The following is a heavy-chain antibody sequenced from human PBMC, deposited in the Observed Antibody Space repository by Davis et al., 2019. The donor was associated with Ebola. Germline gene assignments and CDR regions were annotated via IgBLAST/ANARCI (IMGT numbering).Heavy chain of an antibody. CDR3: ARVRRGGSSAS. D-gene: IGHD3-10*01. CDR2: IYYSGST. V-gene: IGHV4-59*08. CDR1: GGSISSYY. J-gene: IGHJ4*02. Sequence: SETLSLTCTVSGGSISSYYWSWIRQPPGKGLEWIGYIYYSGSTNYNPSLKSRVTISVDTSKNQFSLKLSSVTAADTAVYYCARVRRGGSSASWGQGTLVTVSS.